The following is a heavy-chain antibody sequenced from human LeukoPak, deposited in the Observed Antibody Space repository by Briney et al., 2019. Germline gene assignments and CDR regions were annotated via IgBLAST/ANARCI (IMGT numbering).Heavy chain of an antibody. V-gene: IGHV3-23*01. D-gene: IGHD2-21*02. Sequence: GGSLRLSCAASGFTFSSYAMSWVRQAPGKGLEWVSAISGSGGSTYYADSVKGRLTISRDNSKNTLYLQMNSLRAEDTAVYYCAKEARAYCGGDCYSDYWGQGTLVTVSS. J-gene: IGHJ4*02. CDR1: GFTFSSYA. CDR2: ISGSGGST. CDR3: AKEARAYCGGDCYSDY.